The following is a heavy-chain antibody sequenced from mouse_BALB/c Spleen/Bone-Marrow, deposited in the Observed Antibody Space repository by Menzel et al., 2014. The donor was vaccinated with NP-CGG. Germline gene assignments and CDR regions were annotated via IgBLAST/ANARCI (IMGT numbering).Heavy chain of an antibody. V-gene: IGHV1-7*01. J-gene: IGHJ3*01. CDR2: INPSTGYT. CDR1: GYTFTSYW. D-gene: IGHD2-14*01. CDR3: ARCYRYDGFAY. Sequence: QVQLQQSGAELAKPGASVKMSCKASGYTFTSYWMHWVKQRPGQGLEWIGYINPSTGYTEYNQKFKDKATLTADKSSSTGYMQLSSLTSEGAAVYYCARCYRYDGFAYWGQGTLVTVSA.